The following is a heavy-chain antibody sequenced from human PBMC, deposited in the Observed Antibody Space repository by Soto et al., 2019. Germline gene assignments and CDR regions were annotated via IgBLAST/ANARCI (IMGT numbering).Heavy chain of an antibody. D-gene: IGHD2-2*01. J-gene: IGHJ3*01. V-gene: IGHV4-39*02. Sequence: QLQLQESGPGLVKPSETLSLTCTVSGGSISSSSYYWGWIRQPPGKGLEWIGSIYYSGSTYYNPSLKSRVTISVDTSQNQFSLKLSSVTAADTAVYYCARDGDMGYCSSTSCYGAWGQGTMVTVSS. CDR1: GGSISSSSYY. CDR3: ARDGDMGYCSSTSCYGA. CDR2: IYYSGST.